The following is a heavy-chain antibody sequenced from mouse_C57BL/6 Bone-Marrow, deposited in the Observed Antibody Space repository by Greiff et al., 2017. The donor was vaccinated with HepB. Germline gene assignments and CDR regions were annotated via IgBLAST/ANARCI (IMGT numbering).Heavy chain of an antibody. J-gene: IGHJ4*01. D-gene: IGHD6-5*01. CDR3: AREGLWYYAMDY. Sequence: QVQLQQPGAELVRPGTSVKLSCKASGYTFTSYWITWVKQRPGQGLEWIGDIYPGSGSTNYNEKFKSKATLTVDTSSSTAYMQLSSLTSEDSAVYYCAREGLWYYAMDYWGQGTSVTVSS. CDR2: IYPGSGST. V-gene: IGHV1-55*01. CDR1: GYTFTSYW.